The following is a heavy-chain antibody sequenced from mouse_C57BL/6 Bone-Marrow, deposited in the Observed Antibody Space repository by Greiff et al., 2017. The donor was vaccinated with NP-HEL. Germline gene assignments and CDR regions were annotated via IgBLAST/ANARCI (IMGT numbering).Heavy chain of an antibody. Sequence: VQLQQPGAELVKPGASVKLSCKASGYTFTSYWMHWVKQRPGQGLEWIGMIHPNSGSTNYNEKFKSKATLTVDKSPSTAYMQLSSLTSEDSAVYYCARLRGRCFDYWGQGTTLTVSS. CDR3: ARLRGRCFDY. J-gene: IGHJ2*01. CDR1: GYTFTSYW. CDR2: IHPNSGST. D-gene: IGHD1-1*01. V-gene: IGHV1-64*01.